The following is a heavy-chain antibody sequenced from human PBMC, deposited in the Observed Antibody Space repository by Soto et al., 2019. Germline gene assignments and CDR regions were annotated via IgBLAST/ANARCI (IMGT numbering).Heavy chain of an antibody. V-gene: IGHV1-69*02. J-gene: IGHJ6*03. CDR1: GGTFSSYT. D-gene: IGHD2-2*01. CDR3: ARGRGVVPARVYYYYYYMDV. Sequence: QVQLVQSGAEVNKPGSSVKVSCKASGGTFSSYTISWVRQAPGQGLEWMGRIIPILGIANYAQKFQDRVTITADKSTSTDYMELSSLRTEDTAVYYCARGRGVVPARVYYYYYYMDVWGKGTTVTVSS. CDR2: IIPILGIA.